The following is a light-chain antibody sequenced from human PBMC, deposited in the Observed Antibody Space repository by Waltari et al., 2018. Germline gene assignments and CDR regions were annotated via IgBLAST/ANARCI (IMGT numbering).Light chain of an antibody. J-gene: IGLJ1*01. Sequence: QSALTQPPSASGSPGQSVSISCTGTSSDIGAYNYVSWYQKHPGKAPKLMISEVSKRPSGVPDRVSASKSGNTASLTVSGLQAEDEADYYCASYAGNNNFVFGSGTKVTVL. CDR3: ASYAGNNNFV. CDR1: SSDIGAYNY. CDR2: EVS. V-gene: IGLV2-8*01.